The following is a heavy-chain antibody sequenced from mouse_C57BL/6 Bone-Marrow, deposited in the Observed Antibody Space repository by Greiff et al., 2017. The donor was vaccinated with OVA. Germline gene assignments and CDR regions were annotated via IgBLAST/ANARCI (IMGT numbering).Heavy chain of an antibody. CDR2: IYPRSGNT. D-gene: IGHD1-1*01. Sequence: QVQLQQSGAELARPGASVKLSCKASGYTFPSYGISWVKQRTGQGLEWIGEIYPRSGNTYYNEKFKGKATLTADKSSSTAYMELRSLTSEDSAVYFCARSVITTVVATKGFAYWGQGTLVTVSA. V-gene: IGHV1-81*01. CDR1: GYTFPSYG. CDR3: ARSVITTVVATKGFAY. J-gene: IGHJ3*01.